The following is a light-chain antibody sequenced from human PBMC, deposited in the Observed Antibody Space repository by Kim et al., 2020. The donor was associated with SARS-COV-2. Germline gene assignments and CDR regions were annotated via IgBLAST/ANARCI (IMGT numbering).Light chain of an antibody. Sequence: SVALGQTSTITCEVIHIEIKKVPWSQQKPGQAPVLVIYRDSDRPSGIPERFSGSNSGNTATLTVSRAQAVDEADYYCQVWDSNTGVFGGGTQLTVL. J-gene: IGLJ3*02. CDR2: RDS. CDR3: QVWDSNTGV. V-gene: IGLV3-9*01. CDR1: HIEIKK.